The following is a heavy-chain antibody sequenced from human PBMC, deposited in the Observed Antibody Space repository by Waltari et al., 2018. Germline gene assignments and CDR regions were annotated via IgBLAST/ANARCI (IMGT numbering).Heavy chain of an antibody. CDR3: ARDYPPPTRMGAFDI. CDR1: GFTFSSYS. Sequence: EVQLVESGGGLVKPGGSLRLSCAASGFTFSSYSMNWVRQAPGKGLEWVSSISSSSSYIYYADSVKGRFTISRDNAKNSLYLQMNSLRAEDTAVYYCARDYPPPTRMGAFDIWGQGTMVTVSS. D-gene: IGHD2-8*01. V-gene: IGHV3-21*01. CDR2: ISSSSSYI. J-gene: IGHJ3*02.